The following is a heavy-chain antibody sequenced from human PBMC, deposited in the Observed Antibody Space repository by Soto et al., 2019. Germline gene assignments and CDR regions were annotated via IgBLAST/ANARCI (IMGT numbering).Heavy chain of an antibody. D-gene: IGHD3-22*01. CDR3: ATQAIIRCDSSGYYPPPFFDY. V-gene: IGHV1-24*01. Sequence: ASVKVSCKVSGYTLTELSMHWVRQAPGKGLEWMGGFDPEDGETIYAQKFQGRVTMTEDTSTDTAYMELSSLRSEDTAVYYCATQAIIRCDSSGYYPPPFFDYWGQGTLVTVSS. CDR1: GYTLTELS. CDR2: FDPEDGET. J-gene: IGHJ4*02.